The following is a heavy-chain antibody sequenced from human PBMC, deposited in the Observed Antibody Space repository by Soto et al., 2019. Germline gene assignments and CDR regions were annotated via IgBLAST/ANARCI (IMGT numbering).Heavy chain of an antibody. J-gene: IGHJ4*02. CDR2: HHSDST. D-gene: IGHD3-16*01. CDR1: GGSMRGQH. CDR3: ATYTVGEGGRGY. V-gene: IGHV4-4*09. Sequence: QVQLQESGPGLVKPSETLSLTCTVSGGSMRGQHWSWIRQPPGKGLEWIGHHSDSTNYNPSLKSRITISTDPSKNQFSLKLSSVPAADTAVYYCATYTVGEGGRGYWGQGTLVTVSS.